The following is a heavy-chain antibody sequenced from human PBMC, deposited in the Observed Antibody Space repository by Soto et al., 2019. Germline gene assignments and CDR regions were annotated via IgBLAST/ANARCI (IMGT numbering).Heavy chain of an antibody. J-gene: IGHJ4*02. Sequence: SETLSLTCAVYGGSFSGYYWSWIRQPPGKGLEWIGEINHSGSTNYNPSLKSRVTISVDTSKNQFSLKLSSVTAADMAVYYCARGSKYPRSVFDYWGQGTLVTVSS. CDR2: INHSGST. D-gene: IGHD2-2*01. V-gene: IGHV4-34*01. CDR1: GGSFSGYY. CDR3: ARGSKYPRSVFDY.